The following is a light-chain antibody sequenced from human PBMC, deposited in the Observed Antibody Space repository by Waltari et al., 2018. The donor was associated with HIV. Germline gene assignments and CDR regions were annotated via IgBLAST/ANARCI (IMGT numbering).Light chain of an antibody. J-gene: IGLJ2*01. CDR2: EVT. CDR3: SSYAGSTPVV. V-gene: IGLV2-8*01. Sequence: QSALTQPPSASGSPGQSVTISCTGTISDVGGYSYVPWYQQHPGKAPRLMIYEVTKRPSGVPDRFSGSKSGNTASLTVSGLQVEDEADYFCSSYAGSTPVVFGGGTKLTVL. CDR1: ISDVGGYSY.